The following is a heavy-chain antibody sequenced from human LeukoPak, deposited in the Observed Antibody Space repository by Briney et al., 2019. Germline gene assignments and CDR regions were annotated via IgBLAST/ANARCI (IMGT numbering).Heavy chain of an antibody. D-gene: IGHD5-24*01. CDR1: GFTFDDYA. J-gene: IGHJ3*01. Sequence: GGSLRLSCAASGFTFDDYAMHWVRQAPGKGLEWVSGISYSSETIGYVDSVKGRFTISRDNVRKSLYLQMNSLRIEDTALYYCAKDRGGGSQLGDAYDVWGQGTMVSVSS. V-gene: IGHV3-9*01. CDR2: ISYSSETI. CDR3: AKDRGGGSQLGDAYDV.